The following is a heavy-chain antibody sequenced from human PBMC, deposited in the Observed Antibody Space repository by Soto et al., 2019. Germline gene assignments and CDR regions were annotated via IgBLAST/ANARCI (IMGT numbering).Heavy chain of an antibody. CDR1: GFTLSSYG. CDR2: ISYDGSNK. J-gene: IGHJ6*02. CDR3: AKDVVVGATTGLGDYYYYYGMDV. Sequence: QVPLVESGGGVVQPGRSLRLSCAASGFTLSSYGMHWVRRAPGKGLEWVAVISYDGSNKYYADSVKGRFTISRDNSKNTLYLQMNSLRAEDTAVYNCAKDVVVGATTGLGDYYYYYGMDVWGQGTTVTVSS. D-gene: IGHD1-26*01. V-gene: IGHV3-30*18.